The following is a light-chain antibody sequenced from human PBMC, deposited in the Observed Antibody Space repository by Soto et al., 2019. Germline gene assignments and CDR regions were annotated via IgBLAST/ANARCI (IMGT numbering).Light chain of an antibody. CDR3: QQYNNWPPT. CDR2: GAS. V-gene: IGKV3-15*01. J-gene: IGKJ5*01. Sequence: EVVMTQSTATLSVSPGERATLSCMASQSVSSDLAWYQQKPGQAPRLLIYGASTRAIGIPARFSGSGSGTEFTLTISSLQSEDFAVYYCQQYNNWPPTFGQGTRLEVK. CDR1: QSVSSD.